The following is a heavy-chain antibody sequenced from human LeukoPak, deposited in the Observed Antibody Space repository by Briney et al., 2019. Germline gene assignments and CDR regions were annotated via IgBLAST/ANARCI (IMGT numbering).Heavy chain of an antibody. CDR3: ARVERGGLRRAFDI. J-gene: IGHJ3*02. CDR1: GFTFSDYY. Sequence: GGSLRLSCAASGFTFSDYYMSWIRQAPGKGLEWVSYISSSGSTIYYADSVKGRFTISRDNAQNSLYLQMNSLRAEDTAVYYCARVERGGLRRAFDIWGQGTMVTVSS. CDR2: ISSSGSTI. V-gene: IGHV3-11*01. D-gene: IGHD4-17*01.